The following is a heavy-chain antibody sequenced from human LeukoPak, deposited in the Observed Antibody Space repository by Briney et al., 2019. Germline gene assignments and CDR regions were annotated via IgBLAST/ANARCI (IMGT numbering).Heavy chain of an antibody. CDR2: ISYDGSNK. CDR1: GFTFSSCA. D-gene: IGHD5-12*01. Sequence: GRSLRLSCAASGFTFSSCAMHWVRQAPGKGLEWVAVISYDGSNKYYADSVKGRFTISRDNSKNTLYLQMNSLRAEDTAVYYCARDRRYSGYDEGYFDYWGQGTLVTVSS. CDR3: ARDRRYSGYDEGYFDY. V-gene: IGHV3-30-3*01. J-gene: IGHJ4*02.